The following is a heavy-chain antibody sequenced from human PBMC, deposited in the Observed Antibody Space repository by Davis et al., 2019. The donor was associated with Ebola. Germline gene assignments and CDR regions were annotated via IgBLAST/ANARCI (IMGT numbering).Heavy chain of an antibody. Sequence: GESLKISCAASGFTFSSYAIHWVRQAPGKGLEWVTAISNDGANKYYADSVKGRFTISRDNSKNTLFIQMNSLRDEDTAVYYCAKDSYPMVRGVGDYWGQGTLVTVSS. CDR3: AKDSYPMVRGVGDY. D-gene: IGHD3-10*01. V-gene: IGHV3-30*18. CDR1: GFTFSSYA. CDR2: ISNDGANK. J-gene: IGHJ4*02.